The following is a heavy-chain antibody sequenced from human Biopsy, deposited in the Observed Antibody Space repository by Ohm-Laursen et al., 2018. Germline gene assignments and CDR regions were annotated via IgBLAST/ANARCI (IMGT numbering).Heavy chain of an antibody. V-gene: IGHV3-33*06. CDR3: AKGYGPDNWFDP. Sequence: SLRLSCAASGFSFSSYGMHWVRQAPGKGLEWVAVLWYDGTNKYYADSVKGRFTISRDNSKNSLYLQMNSLRAEDTAVYYCAKGYGPDNWFDPWGQGTLVTVSS. CDR1: GFSFSSYG. J-gene: IGHJ5*02. D-gene: IGHD3-16*01. CDR2: LWYDGTNK.